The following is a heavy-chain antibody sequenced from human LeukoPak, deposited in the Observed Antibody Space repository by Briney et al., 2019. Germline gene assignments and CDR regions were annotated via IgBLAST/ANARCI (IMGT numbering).Heavy chain of an antibody. J-gene: IGHJ4*02. CDR3: AKDIYHGYFGSVAPYFDY. Sequence: GGSLRLSCAASGFTFSNYNMNWVRQTPGKGLEWVSSITRGSIYTFYADSVKGRFTISRDNAKNSLYLQMNSLRAEDTALYYCAKDIYHGYFGSVAPYFDYWGQGTLVTVSS. CDR2: ITRGSIYT. D-gene: IGHD3-9*01. CDR1: GFTFSNYN. V-gene: IGHV3-21*04.